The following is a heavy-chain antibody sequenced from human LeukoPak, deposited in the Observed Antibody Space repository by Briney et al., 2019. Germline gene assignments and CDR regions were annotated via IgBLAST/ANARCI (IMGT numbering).Heavy chain of an antibody. D-gene: IGHD2-2*01. CDR2: ISGSGGST. CDR3: ARDLYQLLPNYYYYMDV. J-gene: IGHJ6*03. CDR1: GFTFSSYA. V-gene: IGHV3-23*01. Sequence: GGSLRLSCAASGFTFSSYAMSWVRQAPGKGLEWVSAISGSGGSTYYADSVKGRFTISRDNSKNTLYLQMNSLRAEDTAVYYCARDLYQLLPNYYYYMDVWGKGTTVTVSS.